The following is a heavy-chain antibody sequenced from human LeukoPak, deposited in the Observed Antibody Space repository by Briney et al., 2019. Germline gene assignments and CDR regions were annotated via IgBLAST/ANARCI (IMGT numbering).Heavy chain of an antibody. J-gene: IGHJ6*02. CDR3: AKDTEGRRTYDILTGPHYGMDV. CDR2: ISWNSGSI. V-gene: IGHV3-9*01. D-gene: IGHD3-9*01. CDR1: GFTFDDYA. Sequence: PGGSLRLSCAASGFTFDDYAMHWVRHAPGKGLEWVSGISWNSGSIGYADSVKGRFTISRDNAKNSLYLQMNSLRAEDTALYYCAKDTEGRRTYDILTGPHYGMDVWGQGTTVTVSS.